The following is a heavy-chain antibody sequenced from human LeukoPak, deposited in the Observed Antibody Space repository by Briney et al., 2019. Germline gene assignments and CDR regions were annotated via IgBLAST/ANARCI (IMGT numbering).Heavy chain of an antibody. Sequence: GGSLRLACAASGFRFSSYAMSWVRQAPGKGLEWVSAISGSGVSTYYADSVKGRFTVSRDNSKNTLYLQMNSLRAEDTAVYYCAKEDGYSYGFDIWGQGTMVTVSS. CDR2: ISGSGVST. V-gene: IGHV3-23*01. J-gene: IGHJ3*02. CDR3: AKEDGYSYGFDI. CDR1: GFRFSSYA. D-gene: IGHD5-18*01.